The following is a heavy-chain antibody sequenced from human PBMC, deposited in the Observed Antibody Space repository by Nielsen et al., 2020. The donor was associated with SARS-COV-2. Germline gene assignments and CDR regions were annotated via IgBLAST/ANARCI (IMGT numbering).Heavy chain of an antibody. CDR3: ARDSGGIPQSHYGMDV. V-gene: IGHV4-34*01. D-gene: IGHD3-16*01. CDR2: INHSGST. J-gene: IGHJ6*02. CDR1: GGSFSGYY. Sequence: SETLSLTCAVSGGSFSGYYWSWIRQPPGKGLEWIGEINHSGSTNYNPSLKSRVTISVDTSKNQFSLKLSSVTAADTAVYYCARDSGGIPQSHYGMDVWGQGTTVTVSS.